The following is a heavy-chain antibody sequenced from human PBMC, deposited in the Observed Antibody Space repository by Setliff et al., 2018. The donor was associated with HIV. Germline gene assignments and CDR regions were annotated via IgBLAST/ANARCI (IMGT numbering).Heavy chain of an antibody. J-gene: IGHJ4*02. D-gene: IGHD6-6*01. V-gene: IGHV4-31*03. CDR1: GVSVGSGDYY. Sequence: NPSETLSLTCSVSGVSVGSGDYYWHWTRQHPEKALEWIGYIFHSGDTYYNPSLKSRISMSVDTSKNQFSLELTSLTAADTAVYYCATRPRIAARPFDYWGQGMLVTV. CDR2: IFHSGDT. CDR3: ATRPRIAARPFDY.